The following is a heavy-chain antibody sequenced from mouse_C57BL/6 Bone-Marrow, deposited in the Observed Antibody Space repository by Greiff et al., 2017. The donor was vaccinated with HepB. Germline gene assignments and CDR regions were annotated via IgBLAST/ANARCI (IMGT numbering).Heavy chain of an antibody. D-gene: IGHD1-1*01. J-gene: IGHJ3*01. CDR2: ISNGGGST. V-gene: IGHV5-12*01. CDR1: GFTFSDYY. CDR3: ARQGVYYGSSSFAY. Sequence: EVMLVESGGGLVQPGGSLKLSCAASGFTFSDYYMYWVRQTPEKRLEWVAYISNGGGSTYYPDTVKGRFTISRDNAKNTLYLQMSRLKSEDTAMYYCARQGVYYGSSSFAYWGQGTLVTVSA.